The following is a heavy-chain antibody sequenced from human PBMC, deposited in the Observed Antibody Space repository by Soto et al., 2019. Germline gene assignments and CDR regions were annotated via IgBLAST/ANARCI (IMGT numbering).Heavy chain of an antibody. CDR2: ISYDGSNK. CDR1: GFTFSSYA. CDR3: ARLYYYDSSGYFLEDAFDI. V-gene: IGHV3-30-3*01. Sequence: VGSLRLSCAASGFTFSSYAMHWVRQAPGKGLEWVAVISYDGSNKYYADSVKGRFTISRDNSKNTLYLQMNSLRAEDTAVYYCARLYYYDSSGYFLEDAFDIWGQGTMVTVSS. D-gene: IGHD3-22*01. J-gene: IGHJ3*02.